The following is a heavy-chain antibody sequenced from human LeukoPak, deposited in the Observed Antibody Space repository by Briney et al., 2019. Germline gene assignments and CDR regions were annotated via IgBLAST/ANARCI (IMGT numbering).Heavy chain of an antibody. V-gene: IGHV3-48*01. J-gene: IGHJ4*02. CDR1: GFTFSTYS. CDR2: ISSSSTTI. D-gene: IGHD4-17*01. CDR3: ARERGYGDYSSDY. Sequence: GGSLRLSCAASGFTFSTYSMNWVRQAPGKGLEWVSFISSSSTTIYYADSVKGRFTISRDNAKNSLFLQMNSLRAEDTAVYYCARERGYGDYSSDYWGQGTLVTVSS.